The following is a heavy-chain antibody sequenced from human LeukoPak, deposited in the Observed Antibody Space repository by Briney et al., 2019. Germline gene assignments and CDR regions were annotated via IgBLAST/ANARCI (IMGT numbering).Heavy chain of an antibody. CDR1: GFTFSSYA. J-gene: IGHJ6*02. CDR3: XKDXIXVAXLYYYYGMDV. CDR2: ISGSGGST. V-gene: IGHV3-23*01. D-gene: IGHD6-19*01. Sequence: GGSLRLSCAASGFTFSSYAMSWVRQAPGKGLEWVSAISGSGGSTYYADSVKGRFTSSRDNSKNTLYLEMNSRRDEDTAVYYXXKDXIXVAXLYYYYGMDVWGQGTTVTVSS.